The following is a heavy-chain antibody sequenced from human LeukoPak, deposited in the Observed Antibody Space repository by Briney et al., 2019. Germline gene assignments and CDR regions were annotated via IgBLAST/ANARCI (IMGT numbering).Heavy chain of an antibody. V-gene: IGHV3-20*04. Sequence: GGSLRLSCAASGFTFDDYGMSWVRQAPGKGLQWVSGINWNGGSAGYADSVKGRFTISRDNAKNSLYLQMNSLRAEDTALYYCARGSYYDWYYYMDVWGKGTTVTVSS. CDR2: INWNGGSA. CDR1: GFTFDDYG. CDR3: ARGSYYDWYYYMDV. D-gene: IGHD3-22*01. J-gene: IGHJ6*03.